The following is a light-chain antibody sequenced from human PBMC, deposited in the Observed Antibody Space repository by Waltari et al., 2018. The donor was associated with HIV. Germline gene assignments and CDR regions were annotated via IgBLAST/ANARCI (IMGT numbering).Light chain of an antibody. V-gene: IGKV1-39*01. Sequence: DIQMTQSPSSLSASVGDRVSINCRASQSISKYLNWYQKKPGKPPKLLIYSASSLQSGVPSRFGGSGSGTDFTLTISSLQPEDFAIYYCQQSYNTPWTFGPGTTVEIK. J-gene: IGKJ1*01. CDR3: QQSYNTPWT. CDR2: SAS. CDR1: QSISKY.